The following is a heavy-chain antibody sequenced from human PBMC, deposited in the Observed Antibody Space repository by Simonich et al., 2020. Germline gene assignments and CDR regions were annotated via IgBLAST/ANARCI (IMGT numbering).Heavy chain of an antibody. Sequence: EVQLVESGGGLVKPGGSLRLACAASGFTFSSYSMNGVRTAPGKGGGWVASIRRSSSYIYDADSVKGRFTISRDNAKNSLYLQMNSLRAEDTAVSYCAREQARGGAFDIWGQGTMVTVSS. V-gene: IGHV3-21*01. J-gene: IGHJ3*02. D-gene: IGHD3-16*01. CDR3: AREQARGGAFDI. CDR2: IRRSSSYI. CDR1: GFTFSSYS.